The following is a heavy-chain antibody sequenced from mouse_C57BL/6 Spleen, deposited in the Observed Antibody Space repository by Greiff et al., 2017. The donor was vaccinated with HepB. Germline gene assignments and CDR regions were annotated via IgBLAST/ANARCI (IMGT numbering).Heavy chain of an antibody. V-gene: IGHV5-9-1*02. J-gene: IGHJ3*01. D-gene: IGHD2-3*01. CDR2: ISSGGDYI. CDR1: GFTFSSYA. Sequence: EVKLVESGEGLVKPGGSLKLSCAASGFTFSSYAMSWVRQTPEKRLEWVAYISSGGDYIYYADTVKGRFTISRDNARNTLYLQMSSLKSEDTAMYYCTREGIYDGYCDWGQGTLVTVSA. CDR3: TREGIYDGYCD.